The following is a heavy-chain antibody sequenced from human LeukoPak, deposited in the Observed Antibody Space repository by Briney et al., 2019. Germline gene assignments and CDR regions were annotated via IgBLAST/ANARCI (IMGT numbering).Heavy chain of an antibody. D-gene: IGHD2-2*03. Sequence: SETLSLTCTVSGYSISSGYYWSWIRQPAGKGLEWIGRIYTSGSTNYNPSLKSRVTISVDTSKNQFSLKLSSVTAADTAVYYCARDLDIWGQGTLVTVSS. J-gene: IGHJ4*02. V-gene: IGHV4-61*02. CDR1: GYSISSGYY. CDR3: ARDLDI. CDR2: IYTSGST.